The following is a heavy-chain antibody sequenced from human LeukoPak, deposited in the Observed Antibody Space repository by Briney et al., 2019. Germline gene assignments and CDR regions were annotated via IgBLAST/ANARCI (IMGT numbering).Heavy chain of an antibody. CDR1: GFTFSRYD. Sequence: GGSLRLSCAASGFTFSRYDMHWVRQAPGKGLEWVVVISDDGSKKDYADSVKGRFTISRDNSKNTLYLQMNSLRAEDTAVYYCVLGHYGGLFDNWGQGTLVTVSS. J-gene: IGHJ4*02. V-gene: IGHV3-30-3*01. CDR2: ISDDGSKK. D-gene: IGHD4-23*01. CDR3: VLGHYGGLFDN.